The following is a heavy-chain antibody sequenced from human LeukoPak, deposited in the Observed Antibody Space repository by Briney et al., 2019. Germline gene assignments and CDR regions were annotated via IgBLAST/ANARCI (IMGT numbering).Heavy chain of an antibody. CDR2: KYYSGST. CDR3: ARVLEWERPLFDY. V-gene: IGHV4-30-4*01. D-gene: IGHD1-26*01. Sequence: RPSETLSLTCTVSGGSLSSGDYYWRWIRQPPGKGLEWIGYKYYSGSTYYNPSLKSRVTISVDTSKNQFSLKLSSVTAADTAVYYCARVLEWERPLFDYWGQGTLVTVSS. J-gene: IGHJ4*02. CDR1: GGSLSSGDYY.